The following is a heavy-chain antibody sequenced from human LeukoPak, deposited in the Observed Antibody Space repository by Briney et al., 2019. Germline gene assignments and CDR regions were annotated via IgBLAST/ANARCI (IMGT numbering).Heavy chain of an antibody. CDR3: ASSGGRRYYFDY. Sequence: SETLSLTCTVSGGSISSYYWSWIRQPPGKGLEWIGYIYYSGSTYYNPSLKSRVTISVDTSKNQFSLKLSSVTAADTAVYYCASSGGRRYYFDYWGQGTLVTVSS. CDR1: GGSISSYY. D-gene: IGHD2-15*01. V-gene: IGHV4-59*06. J-gene: IGHJ4*02. CDR2: IYYSGST.